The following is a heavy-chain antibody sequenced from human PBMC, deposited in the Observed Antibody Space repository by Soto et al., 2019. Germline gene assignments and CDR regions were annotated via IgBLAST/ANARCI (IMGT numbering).Heavy chain of an antibody. Sequence: SETLSLTCTVSGGSISSGGYYWSWIRQHPGKGLEWIGYIYYSGSTYYNPSLKSRVTISVDTSKNQFSLKLSSVTAADTAVYYCARDAAYSSSSYLDRPAWYFDLWGRGTLVTVSS. CDR1: GGSISSGGYY. D-gene: IGHD6-6*01. J-gene: IGHJ2*01. CDR3: ARDAAYSSSSYLDRPAWYFDL. V-gene: IGHV4-31*03. CDR2: IYYSGST.